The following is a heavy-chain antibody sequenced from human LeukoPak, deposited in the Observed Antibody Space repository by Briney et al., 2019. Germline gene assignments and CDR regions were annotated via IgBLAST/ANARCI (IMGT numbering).Heavy chain of an antibody. CDR2: ISAYNGNT. Sequence: ASVKVSCKASGYTFTGYGISWVRQAPGQGLEWMGWISAYNGNTNYAQKLQGRVTMTTDTSTSTAYMELRSLRSDDTAVYYCARGQAVPYYDFWCGYYPYYYYYMDVWGKGTTVTVSS. CDR1: GYTFTGYG. D-gene: IGHD3-3*01. CDR3: ARGQAVPYYDFWCGYYPYYYYYMDV. J-gene: IGHJ6*03. V-gene: IGHV1-18*01.